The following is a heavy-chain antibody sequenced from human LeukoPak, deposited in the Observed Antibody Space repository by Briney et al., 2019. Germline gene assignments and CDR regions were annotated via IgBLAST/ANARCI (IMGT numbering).Heavy chain of an antibody. CDR3: ARGNSSGYYFDAFDI. CDR2: INPSGGST. V-gene: IGHV1-46*01. Sequence: ASVKVSCKASGYTFTSYYMHWVRQAPGQGLEWMGIINPSGGSTSYAQKFQGRVTMTRDTSTSTVYMELSSLRSEDTAVYYCARGNSSGYYFDAFDIWGQGTMVTVSS. CDR1: GYTFTSYY. D-gene: IGHD3-22*01. J-gene: IGHJ3*02.